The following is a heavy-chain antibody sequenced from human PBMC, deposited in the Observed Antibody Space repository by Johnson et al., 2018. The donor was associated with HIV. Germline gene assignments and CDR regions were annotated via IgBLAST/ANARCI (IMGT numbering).Heavy chain of an antibody. D-gene: IGHD3-22*01. CDR3: ARESGWGHDAFDI. V-gene: IGHV3-66*03. J-gene: IGHJ3*02. Sequence: VQLVESGGGLIQPGGSQRLSCAASGFTVSSNYMSWVRQAPGKGLEWVSVIYSGGRTYYADSVKGRFTISRDNSKNTLYLQMNSLSAEDTAVYSCARESGWGHDAFDIWGQGTMVIVSS. CDR1: GFTVSSNY. CDR2: IYSGGRT.